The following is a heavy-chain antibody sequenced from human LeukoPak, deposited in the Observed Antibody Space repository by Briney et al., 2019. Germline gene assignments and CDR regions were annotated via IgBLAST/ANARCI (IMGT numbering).Heavy chain of an antibody. Sequence: SETLSLTCAVYGGSFSGYYWSWIRQPPGKGLEWIGEINHSGSTNYNPSLKSRVTISVDTSKNQFSLKLSSVTAADTAVYYCASPGSSSSGWFDPWGQGTLVSVSS. J-gene: IGHJ5*02. D-gene: IGHD6-6*01. CDR1: GGSFSGYY. CDR3: ASPGSSSSGWFDP. CDR2: INHSGST. V-gene: IGHV4-34*01.